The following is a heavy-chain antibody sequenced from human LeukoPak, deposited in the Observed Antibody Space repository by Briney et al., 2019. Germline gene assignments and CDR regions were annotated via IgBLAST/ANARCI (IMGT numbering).Heavy chain of an antibody. J-gene: IGHJ4*02. Sequence: PGRSLRLSCAASGFTFSSYGMHWVRQAPGKGLEWVAVIWYDGSNKYYADSVKGRFTISRDNSKNTLYLQMNSLRAEDTAVYYCARDLDGGNSGPSDYWGRGTLVTVSS. D-gene: IGHD4-23*01. CDR1: GFTFSSYG. CDR2: IWYDGSNK. CDR3: ARDLDGGNSGPSDY. V-gene: IGHV3-33*01.